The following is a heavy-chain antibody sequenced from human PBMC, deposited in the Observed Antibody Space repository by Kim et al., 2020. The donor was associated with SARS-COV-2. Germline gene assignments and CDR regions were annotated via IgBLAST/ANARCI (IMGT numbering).Heavy chain of an antibody. J-gene: IGHJ4*02. D-gene: IGHD2-21*02. Sequence: YGDSVKGRFTSSRDNAKNTLYLQMDSRRAEDTALYYCDRDKGDDAPIDYWGQGTLVSVSS. V-gene: IGHV3-33*01. CDR3: DRDKGDDAPIDY.